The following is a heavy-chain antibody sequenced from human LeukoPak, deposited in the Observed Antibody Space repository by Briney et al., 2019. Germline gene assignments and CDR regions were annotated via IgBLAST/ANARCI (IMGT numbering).Heavy chain of an antibody. V-gene: IGHV4-59*08. Sequence: SETLSLTCTVSGGSINSYYWSWIRQPPGKGLEWIGFIYYTGSTHYTSSLKSRVTESVDTSKNQFSLKLSAVTAADTAVYYCARHRTYYYGSGSPDYWGQGTLVTVSS. CDR2: IYYTGST. CDR1: GGSINSYY. J-gene: IGHJ4*02. CDR3: ARHRTYYYGSGSPDY. D-gene: IGHD3-10*01.